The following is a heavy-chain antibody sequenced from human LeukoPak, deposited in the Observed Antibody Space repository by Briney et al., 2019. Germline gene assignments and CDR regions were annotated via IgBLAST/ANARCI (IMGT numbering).Heavy chain of an antibody. D-gene: IGHD5-12*01. CDR1: GGSISSYY. J-gene: IGHJ4*02. CDR2: INHSGST. V-gene: IGHV4-34*01. CDR3: ARGGLRLRGYYFDY. Sequence: PSETLSLTCTVSGGSISSYYWSWIRQPPGKGLEWIGEINHSGSTNYNPSLKSRVTISVDTSKNQFSLKLSSVTAADTAVYYCARGGLRLRGYYFDYWGQGTLVTVSS.